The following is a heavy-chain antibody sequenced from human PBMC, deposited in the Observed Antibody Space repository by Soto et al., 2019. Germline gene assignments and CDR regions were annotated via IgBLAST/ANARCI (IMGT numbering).Heavy chain of an antibody. CDR3: ARPHRPGYDFWSSYRVPYGMDV. Sequence: GASVKVSCKASGYTFTSYGISWVRQAPGQGLEWMGWISANNGNTNYAQKFQGRVTITADESTSTAYMELSSLRSEDTAVYYCARPHRPGYDFWSSYRVPYGMDVWGQGTTVTVSS. CDR1: GYTFTSYG. V-gene: IGHV1-18*04. J-gene: IGHJ6*02. D-gene: IGHD3-3*01. CDR2: ISANNGNT.